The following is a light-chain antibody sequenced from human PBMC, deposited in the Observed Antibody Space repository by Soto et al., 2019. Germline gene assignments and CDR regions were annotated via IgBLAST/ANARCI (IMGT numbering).Light chain of an antibody. CDR1: SSDIGGYNY. V-gene: IGLV2-14*01. J-gene: IGLJ1*01. Sequence: QSVLTQPASVSGSPGQSITISCTGSSSDIGGYNYVSWYQQHPDKAPKLMIYHVSNRPSGISSRFSGSKSGNTASLTISGLQAEYEADYYCSSYKSSTTYVFGTGTMVTVL. CDR3: SSYKSSTTYV. CDR2: HVS.